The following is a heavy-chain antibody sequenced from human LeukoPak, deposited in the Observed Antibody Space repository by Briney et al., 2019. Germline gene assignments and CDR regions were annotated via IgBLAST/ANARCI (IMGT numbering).Heavy chain of an antibody. D-gene: IGHD5-18*01. Sequence: PSETLSLTCTVSGGSISSYYWSWIRQPPGKGLEWIGYISYSGSTNYNPSLKSRVTISVDTSKNQFSLKLSSVTAADTAVYYCARESSGYSYGWGQGTLVTVSS. J-gene: IGHJ4*02. V-gene: IGHV4-59*01. CDR1: GGSISSYY. CDR2: ISYSGST. CDR3: ARESSGYSYG.